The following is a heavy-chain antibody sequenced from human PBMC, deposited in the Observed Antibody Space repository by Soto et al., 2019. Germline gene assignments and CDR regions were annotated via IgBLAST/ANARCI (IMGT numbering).Heavy chain of an antibody. V-gene: IGHV3-64D*06. D-gene: IGHD2-2*01. J-gene: IGHJ4*02. CDR1: GLSFCIYA. CDR3: VKSRYCSSTSCWAFDY. CDR2: ISSNGGST. Sequence: PGWSLGISCSACGLSFCIYAMHWVRQAPGKGLEYVSAISSNGGSTYYADSVKGRFTISRDNPKNTLYLQMSSLRAEDTAVYYCVKSRYCSSTSCWAFDYRGQGTLLTVSS.